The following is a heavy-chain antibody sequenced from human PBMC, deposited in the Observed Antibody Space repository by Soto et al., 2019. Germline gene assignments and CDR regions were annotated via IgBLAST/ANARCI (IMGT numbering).Heavy chain of an antibody. CDR1: VDSVSSNSAA. CDR3: ARGVIVGATKGDYYYYGMDV. Sequence: PSQTLSLTCAISVDSVSSNSAAWNWIRQSPSRGLEWLGRTYYRSKWYNDYAVSVKSRITINPDTPKNQFSLQLNSVTPEDTAVYYCARGVIVGATKGDYYYYGMDVWGQGTTVTVSS. D-gene: IGHD1-26*01. V-gene: IGHV6-1*01. J-gene: IGHJ6*02. CDR2: TYYRSKWYN.